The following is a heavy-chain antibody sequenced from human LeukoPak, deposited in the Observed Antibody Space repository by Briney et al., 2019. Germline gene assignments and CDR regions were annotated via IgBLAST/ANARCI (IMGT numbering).Heavy chain of an antibody. V-gene: IGHV3-66*01. Sequence: GGSLRLSCAASGFTFSSHAMGWVRQAPGKGLEWVSVIYSGGSTYYADSVKGRFTISRDNSKNTLYLQMNSLRAEDTAVYYCASNGGFGELSFDYWGQGTLVTVSS. CDR3: ASNGGFGELSFDY. J-gene: IGHJ4*02. D-gene: IGHD3-10*01. CDR2: IYSGGST. CDR1: GFTFSSHA.